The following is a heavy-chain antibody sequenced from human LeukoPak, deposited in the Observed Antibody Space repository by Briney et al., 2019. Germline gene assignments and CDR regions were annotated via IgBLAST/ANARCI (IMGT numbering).Heavy chain of an antibody. CDR2: ISGSGGNT. Sequence: QSGGSLRLSCAASGFTFSSFAMTWVRQAPGKGLEWVSSISGSGGNTYYADFVKGRFTISRDNSKNTLYLQMNSLRAEDTAVYYCAKAERGRYCSGGSCCPDYWGQGTLVTVSS. V-gene: IGHV3-23*01. CDR3: AKAERGRYCSGGSCCPDY. CDR1: GFTFSSFA. D-gene: IGHD2-15*01. J-gene: IGHJ4*02.